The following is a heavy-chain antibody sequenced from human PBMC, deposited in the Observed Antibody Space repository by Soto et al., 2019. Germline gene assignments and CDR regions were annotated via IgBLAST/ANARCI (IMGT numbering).Heavy chain of an antibody. D-gene: IGHD6-13*01. CDR3: ARGGIAAAYFDY. J-gene: IGHJ4*02. CDR1: GGSFSGYY. CDR2: INHSGST. V-gene: IGHV4-34*01. Sequence: QVQLQQWGAGLLKPSETLSLTCAVYGGSFSGYYWSWIRQPPGKGLEWIGEINHSGSTNYNPSLKSRXXIXVVXSKNQFSLKLSSVTAADTAVYYCARGGIAAAYFDYWGQGTLVTVSS.